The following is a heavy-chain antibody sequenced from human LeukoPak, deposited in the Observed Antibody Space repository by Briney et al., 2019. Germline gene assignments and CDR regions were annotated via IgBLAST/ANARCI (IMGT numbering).Heavy chain of an antibody. V-gene: IGHV3-23*01. CDR1: GFTFSSYA. CDR2: ISGSGDST. J-gene: IGHJ4*02. Sequence: GGSLRLSCAASGFTFSSYAMSWVRQAPGKGLEWVSAISGSGDSTYYGDSVKGRFTISRGNSKNTLYLQMNSLRAEDTAVYYCAKTRPLDSSSWSHGDYWGQGTLVTVSS. D-gene: IGHD6-13*01. CDR3: AKTRPLDSSSWSHGDY.